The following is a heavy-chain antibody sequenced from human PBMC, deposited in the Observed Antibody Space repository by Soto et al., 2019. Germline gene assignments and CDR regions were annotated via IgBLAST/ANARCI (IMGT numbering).Heavy chain of an antibody. CDR1: GGSFSGYY. CDR3: ARDSGTYYYDSSGYYWGNYAFDI. V-gene: IGHV4-34*09. CDR2: INHSGST. Sequence: SETLSLTCTVSGGSFSGYYWSWIRQPPGKGLEWIGEINHSGSTNYNPSLKSRVTISVDTSKNQFSLKLSSVTAADTAVYYCARDSGTYYYDSSGYYWGNYAFDIWGQGTMVTVSS. D-gene: IGHD3-22*01. J-gene: IGHJ3*02.